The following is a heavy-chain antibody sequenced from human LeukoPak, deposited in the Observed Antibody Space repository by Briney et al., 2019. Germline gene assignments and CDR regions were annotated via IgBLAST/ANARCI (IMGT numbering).Heavy chain of an antibody. J-gene: IGHJ6*03. Sequence: GSSVKVSCKASGGTFSSYAISWVRQAPGQGLEWMGRIIPIFGTANYAQKFQGRVTITTDESTSTAYMELSSLRSEDTAVYYCARDGLVAAAGKDYYYYMDVWGKGTTATVSS. V-gene: IGHV1-69*05. CDR1: GGTFSSYA. D-gene: IGHD6-13*01. CDR2: IIPIFGTA. CDR3: ARDGLVAAAGKDYYYYMDV.